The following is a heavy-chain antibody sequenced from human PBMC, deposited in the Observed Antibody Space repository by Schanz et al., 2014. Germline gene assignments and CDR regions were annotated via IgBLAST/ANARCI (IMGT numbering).Heavy chain of an antibody. D-gene: IGHD6-19*01. CDR2: IIPSLGLA. J-gene: IGHJ3*02. V-gene: IGHV1-69*04. Sequence: QVQLEQSGAEVKKPGASVKVSCKTSGYAFSDYGITWVRQAPGQGLQWMGRIIPSLGLAKYEQKFQDKVTITADTSSTTACMELSSLRSDDSAVYYCARGGCPEDVFDIWGQGTMVTVSS. CDR1: GYAFSDYG. CDR3: ARGGCPEDVFDI.